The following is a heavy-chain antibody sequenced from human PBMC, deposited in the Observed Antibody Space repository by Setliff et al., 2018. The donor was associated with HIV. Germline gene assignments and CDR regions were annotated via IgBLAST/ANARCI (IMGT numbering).Heavy chain of an antibody. Sequence: SETLSLTCTVSGGSMSTYYWSWIRQPPGKGLEWIGYIYTSGSTNYNPSLRSRVTISIDTSKNQFSLKLSSVTAADTAVYYCARHQGKYYDSSGYSGWFFDLWGRGTLVTVSS. V-gene: IGHV4-4*08. J-gene: IGHJ2*01. CDR1: GGSMSTYY. CDR3: ARHQGKYYDSSGYSGWFFDL. D-gene: IGHD3-22*01. CDR2: IYTSGST.